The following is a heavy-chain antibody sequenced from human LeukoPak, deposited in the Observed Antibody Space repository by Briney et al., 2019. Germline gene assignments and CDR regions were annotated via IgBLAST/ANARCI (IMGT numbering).Heavy chain of an antibody. D-gene: IGHD5-18*01. J-gene: IGHJ4*02. Sequence: GRSLRRSCAASGFTFISYAMHWVRKAPGKGLEWVAVISYDGSNKYYADSVKGRFTTSRDNSKNTLYLQMNSLRAEDTAVYYSAREAGYSYGLDYWGQGTLVTVSS. CDR3: AREAGYSYGLDY. CDR1: GFTFISYA. CDR2: ISYDGSNK. V-gene: IGHV3-30*01.